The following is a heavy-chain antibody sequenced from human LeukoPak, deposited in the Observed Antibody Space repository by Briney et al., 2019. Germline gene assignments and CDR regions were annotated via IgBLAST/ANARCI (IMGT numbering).Heavy chain of an antibody. CDR1: GFTFSSYG. V-gene: IGHV3-33*01. CDR2: IWYDGSNK. J-gene: IGHJ5*02. D-gene: IGHD3-22*01. Sequence: HSGGSLRLSCAASGFTFSSYGMHWVRQAPGKGLEWVAVIWYDGSNKYYADSVKGRFTISRDNSKNTLYLQMNSLRAEDTAVYYCVREDSSGYYAWFDPWGQGTLVTVSS. CDR3: VREDSSGYYAWFDP.